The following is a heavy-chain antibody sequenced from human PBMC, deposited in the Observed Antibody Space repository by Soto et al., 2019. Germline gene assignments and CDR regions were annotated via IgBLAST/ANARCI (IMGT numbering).Heavy chain of an antibody. CDR3: VSDYDSGGYIGY. J-gene: IGHJ4*02. V-gene: IGHV4-30-4*01. CDR1: GGSISTADYY. D-gene: IGHD3-22*01. Sequence: QVQLHESGPGLVRPSQTLSLTCNVSGGSISTADYYWSWIRQPPGKGLEWIVYIYYRGSTYYNPSLESRVAISIDTSKNQFSLNLTSVTAADTAVYFCVSDYDSGGYIGYWGQGTLVTVSS. CDR2: IYYRGST.